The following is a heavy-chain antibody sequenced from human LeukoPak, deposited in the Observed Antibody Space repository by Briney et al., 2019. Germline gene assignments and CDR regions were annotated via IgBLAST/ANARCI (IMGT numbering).Heavy chain of an antibody. V-gene: IGHV1-18*01. CDR2: ISAYNGNT. J-gene: IGHJ4*02. CDR3: VRGNKWELLHSIDY. CDR1: GYTFTSYG. D-gene: IGHD1-26*01. Sequence: ASVKVSCKASGYTFTSYGISWVRQAPGQGLEWMGWISAYNGNTNYAQKLQGRVTMTTDTSTSTAYMELRSLRSDDTAVYYCVRGNKWELLHSIDYWGQGTLVTVSS.